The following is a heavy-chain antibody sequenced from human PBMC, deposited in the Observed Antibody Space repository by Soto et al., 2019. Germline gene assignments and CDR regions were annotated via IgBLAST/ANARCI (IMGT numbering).Heavy chain of an antibody. J-gene: IGHJ1*01. CDR2: ISGSGGST. Sequence: GGSLRLSCAASGFTFSSYAMSWVRQAPGKGLEWVSAISGSGGSTYYADSVKGRFTISRDNSKNTLYLQMNSLRAEDTAVYYCAKAPYDYVWGSYRIEYFQHWGQGTLVTVSS. V-gene: IGHV3-23*01. CDR1: GFTFSSYA. CDR3: AKAPYDYVWGSYRIEYFQH. D-gene: IGHD3-16*02.